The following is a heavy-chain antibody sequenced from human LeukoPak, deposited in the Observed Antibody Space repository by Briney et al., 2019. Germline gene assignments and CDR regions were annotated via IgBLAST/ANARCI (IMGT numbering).Heavy chain of an antibody. V-gene: IGHV4-31*03. CDR1: GVSISSGGYY. Sequence: PSETLSLTCTVSGVSISSGGYYWSWIRQHPGKGLEWIGYIYYSGSTYYNPSLKSRVTISVDTSKNQFSLKLSSVTAADTAVYYCARDRLPMVSFLGAPYGMDVWGQGTTVTVSS. CDR3: ARDRLPMVSFLGAPYGMDV. CDR2: IYYSGST. J-gene: IGHJ6*02. D-gene: IGHD3-10*01.